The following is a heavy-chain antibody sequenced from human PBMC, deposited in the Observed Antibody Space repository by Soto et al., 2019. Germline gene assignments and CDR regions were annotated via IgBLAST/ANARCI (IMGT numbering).Heavy chain of an antibody. Sequence: EVQLVESGGGLVQPGRSLRLSCAASGFTFDDYAMHWVRQAPGKGLEWVSGISWNSGSIGYADSVKGRFTISRDNAKNSLYLQMNSLRAEDTALYYCAKDIRDYDFWSGYVNWGQGTLVTVSS. J-gene: IGHJ4*02. CDR3: AKDIRDYDFWSGYVN. CDR1: GFTFDDYA. CDR2: ISWNSGSI. D-gene: IGHD3-3*01. V-gene: IGHV3-9*01.